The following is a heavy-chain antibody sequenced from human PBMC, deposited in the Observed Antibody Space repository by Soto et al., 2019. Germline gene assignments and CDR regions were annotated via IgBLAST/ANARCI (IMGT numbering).Heavy chain of an antibody. CDR2: IIPIFGSA. D-gene: IGHD5-12*01. V-gene: IGHV1-69*05. CDR3: LSGEGRNGHDTRFDY. J-gene: IGHJ4*01. CDR1: GGTFSNYA. Sequence: SVKVSCTASGGTFSNYAITWVRQAPGQGLEWLGRIIPIFGSADSVKGRFTISRDNYRNTVYLQMNGLRTEDTAFYYCLSGEGRNGHDTRFDYWGHGTLVTVSS.